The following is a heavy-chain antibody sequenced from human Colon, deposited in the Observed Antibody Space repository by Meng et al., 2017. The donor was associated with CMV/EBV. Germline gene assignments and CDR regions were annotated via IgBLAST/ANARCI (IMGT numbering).Heavy chain of an antibody. CDR1: GYSFIGRY. V-gene: IGHV1-2*02. D-gene: IGHD4-23*01. Sequence: CKASGYSFIGRYIYWVRQAPGQGLEWMGGINPRSGDTNYAQKFQGRVTMTRDTSISIAYMELSSLRGDDTAVYYCARLSTVENWHDSWGQGTLVTVSS. CDR3: ARLSTVENWHDS. J-gene: IGHJ5*01. CDR2: INPRSGDT.